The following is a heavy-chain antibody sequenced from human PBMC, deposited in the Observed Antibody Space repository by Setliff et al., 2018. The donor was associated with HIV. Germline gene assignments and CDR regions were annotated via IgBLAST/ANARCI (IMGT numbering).Heavy chain of an antibody. CDR1: GYTFTGYA. CDR3: ARRGVFDAFDI. D-gene: IGHD6-13*01. J-gene: IGHJ3*02. CDR2: FSAYNGDT. Sequence: GASVKVSCKASGYTFTGYAISWVRQAPGQGLEWLGWFSAYNGDTNYAQKVQGRVSMTIDTSTSTAYMELRSLRSDDMAVYYCARRGVFDAFDIWGQGTMVTVSS. V-gene: IGHV1-18*03.